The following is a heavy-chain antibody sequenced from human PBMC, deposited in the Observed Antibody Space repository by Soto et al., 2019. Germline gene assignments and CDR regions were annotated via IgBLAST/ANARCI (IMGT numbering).Heavy chain of an antibody. CDR1: GFSFGDSA. CDR3: AKQLGYCSTGRRYFDY. Sequence: GGSLRLSCAASGFSFGDSAMSWVRQPPGKGLEWLAAVNPDGSDTFYADSVKGRFTISRDNSQNTVNLQMNSLRVEDTAVYYCAKQLGYCSTGRRYFDYWGQGTQVTVSS. J-gene: IGHJ4*02. D-gene: IGHD2-2*01. V-gene: IGHV3-23*01. CDR2: VNPDGSDT.